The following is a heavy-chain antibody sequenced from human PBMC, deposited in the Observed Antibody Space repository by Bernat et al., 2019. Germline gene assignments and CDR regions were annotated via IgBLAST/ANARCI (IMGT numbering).Heavy chain of an antibody. D-gene: IGHD6-13*01. CDR2: IYYSGST. CDR3: ARSFGSSSWYFDL. V-gene: IGHV4-31*03. CDR1: GGSISSDGYY. Sequence: QVQLQESGPGLVKPSQTLSLTCTVSGGSISSDGYYWSWIRQHPGKGLEWIGYIYYSGSTYYNPSLESRVTILVDTSKRQFSLRLSSVTAADTAVYYCARSFGSSSWYFDLWGRGTLVSVSS. J-gene: IGHJ2*01.